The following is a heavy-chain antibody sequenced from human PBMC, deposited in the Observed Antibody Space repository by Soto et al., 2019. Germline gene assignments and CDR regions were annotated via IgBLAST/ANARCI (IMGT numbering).Heavy chain of an antibody. CDR1: GFTFSSYA. D-gene: IGHD6-6*01. Sequence: GALRLSCAASGFTFSSYAMSWVRQAPGKGLEWVSAISGSGGSTYYADSVKGRFTISRDNSKNTLYLQMNSLRAEDTAVYYCAVEYSSSEGYFDYWGQGTLVTVSS. J-gene: IGHJ4*02. CDR3: AVEYSSSEGYFDY. V-gene: IGHV3-23*01. CDR2: ISGSGGST.